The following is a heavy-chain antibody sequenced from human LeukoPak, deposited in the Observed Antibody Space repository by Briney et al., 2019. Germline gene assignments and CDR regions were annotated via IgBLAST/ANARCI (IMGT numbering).Heavy chain of an antibody. CDR2: IDTAGAT. D-gene: IGHD3-22*01. CDR3: ARGAGEYYDSTRGAFDI. V-gene: IGHV3-13*01. J-gene: IGHJ3*02. Sequence: PGRSLSLSCAASGFTFSNYDMHWVSQATGKGLEWVSTIDTAGATYYPGSVKGRFTISRENAKNSLYLQINGLRAGDTAVYYCARGAGEYYDSTRGAFDIWGQGTMVTVSS. CDR1: GFTFSNYD.